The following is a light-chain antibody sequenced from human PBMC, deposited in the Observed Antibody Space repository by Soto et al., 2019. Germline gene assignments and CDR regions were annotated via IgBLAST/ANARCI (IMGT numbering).Light chain of an antibody. J-gene: IGLJ1*01. Sequence: QSALTQPASVSGSPGQSITISCTGTSSDVGGFNYVSWYHQHPGKAPKLRIYDVTNRPSGVSYRFSGSKSGNTAALTISGLQAEDEADYYCNSYTSSSTYVFGTGTKLTVL. V-gene: IGLV2-14*03. CDR2: DVT. CDR3: NSYTSSSTYV. CDR1: SSDVGGFNY.